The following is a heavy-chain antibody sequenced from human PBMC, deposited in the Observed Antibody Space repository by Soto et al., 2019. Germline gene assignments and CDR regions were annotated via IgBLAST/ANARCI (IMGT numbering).Heavy chain of an antibody. D-gene: IGHD3-3*01. V-gene: IGHV3-30*18. CDR2: ISYDGSNK. J-gene: IGHJ6*02. CDR3: AKDRRLVTIFGVVIPRYYYYYGMDV. Sequence: PGGSLRLSCAASGFTFSSYGMHWVRQAPGKGLEWVAVISYDGSNKYYADSVKGRFTISRDNSKNTLYLQMNSLRAEDTAVYYCAKDRRLVTIFGVVIPRYYYYYGMDVWGQGTTVTVSS. CDR1: GFTFSSYG.